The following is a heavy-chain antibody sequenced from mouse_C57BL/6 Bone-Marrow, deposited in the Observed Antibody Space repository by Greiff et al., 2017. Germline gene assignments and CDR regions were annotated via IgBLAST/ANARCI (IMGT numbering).Heavy chain of an antibody. Sequence: VQLVESGGGLVQPGGSLKLSCAASGFTFSDYGMAWVRQAPRKGPEWVAFISNLAYSIYYADTVTGRFTISRENAKNTLYLEMSSLRSEDTAMYYCARQDYYGSSYYAMDYWGQGTSVTVSS. V-gene: IGHV5-15*01. CDR1: GFTFSDYG. CDR3: ARQDYYGSSYYAMDY. J-gene: IGHJ4*01. CDR2: ISNLAYSI. D-gene: IGHD1-1*01.